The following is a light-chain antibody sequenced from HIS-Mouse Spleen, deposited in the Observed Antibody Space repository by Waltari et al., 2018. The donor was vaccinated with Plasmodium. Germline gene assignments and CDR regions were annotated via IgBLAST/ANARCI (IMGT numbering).Light chain of an antibody. J-gene: IGKJ3*01. CDR1: QSVSSN. Sequence: EIVMTQSPATLSVSQGERATHSCRASQSVSSNLAWYQQKPGQPPRLLIYGASTRATGIPARFSGSGSGTEFTLTISSLQSEDFAVYYCQQYNNWSFTFGPGTKVDIK. V-gene: IGKV3-15*01. CDR2: GAS. CDR3: QQYNNWSFT.